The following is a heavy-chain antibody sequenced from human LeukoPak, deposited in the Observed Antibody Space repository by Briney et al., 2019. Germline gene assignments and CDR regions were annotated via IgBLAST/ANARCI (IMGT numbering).Heavy chain of an antibody. D-gene: IGHD6-19*01. J-gene: IGHJ5*01. CDR3: AKSRALASTNSGFDF. CDR2: ISGSGGST. CDR1: GLTFSSYA. Sequence: GGSLRLSCAASGLTFSSYAMSWVRQAPGKGLEWVSAISGSGGSTYYADSVKGRFTISRDNSKNTLYLQMNSLRAEDTAVYYCAKSRALASTNSGFDFWDRATLVTVTS. V-gene: IGHV3-23*01.